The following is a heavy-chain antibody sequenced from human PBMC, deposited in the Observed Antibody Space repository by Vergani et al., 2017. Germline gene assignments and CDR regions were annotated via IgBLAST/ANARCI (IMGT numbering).Heavy chain of an antibody. V-gene: IGHV3-33*01. D-gene: IGHD4-17*01. CDR1: GFTFSSYG. Sequence: QVQLVESGGGVVQPGRSLRLSCAASGFTFSSYGMHWVRQAPGKGLAWVAVIWYDGSNKYYADSVKGRFTISRDNSKNTLYLQMNSLRAEDTAVYYCAREGYSDYGDSKDRNWFDPWGQGTLVTVSS. CDR3: AREGYSDYGDSKDRNWFDP. J-gene: IGHJ5*02. CDR2: IWYDGSNK.